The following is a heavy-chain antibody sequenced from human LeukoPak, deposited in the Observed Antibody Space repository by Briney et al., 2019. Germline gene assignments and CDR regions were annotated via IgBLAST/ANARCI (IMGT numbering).Heavy chain of an antibody. J-gene: IGHJ4*02. CDR1: GFIFNNYA. Sequence: PGGSLRLSCVDSGFIFNNYAMSWVRQATGKGLEWVSSIGGSGGDIYYADSVKGRFTISRDNSKNTLYLQMHSLRAEDTAVYFCAKRAQYCPSSSCLVYWGQGTLVAVST. V-gene: IGHV3-23*01. D-gene: IGHD2-2*01. CDR2: IGGSGGDI. CDR3: AKRAQYCPSSSCLVY.